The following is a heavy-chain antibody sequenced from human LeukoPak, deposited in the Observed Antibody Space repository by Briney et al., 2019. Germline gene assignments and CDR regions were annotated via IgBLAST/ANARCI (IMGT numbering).Heavy chain of an antibody. CDR2: MNPNSGNT. V-gene: IGHV1-8*01. Sequence: ASVKVSCKASGYTFTSYDINWVRQATGQGLEWMGWMNPNSGNTSYAQKFQGRVTMTRNTSISTAYMELSSLRSEDTAVYYCARKWMVRGVITGSGAFDIWGQGTMVTVSS. J-gene: IGHJ3*02. D-gene: IGHD3-10*01. CDR3: ARKWMVRGVITGSGAFDI. CDR1: GYTFTSYD.